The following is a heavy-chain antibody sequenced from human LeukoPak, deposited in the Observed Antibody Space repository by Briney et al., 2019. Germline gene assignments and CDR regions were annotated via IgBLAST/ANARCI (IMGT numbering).Heavy chain of an antibody. J-gene: IGHJ6*02. Sequence: GGSLRLSCAASGFTFSSYAMHWVRQAPGKGLEWVAVISYDGNNKYYADSVKGRFTISRDNSKNTLYLQMNSLRAEDTAVYYCARDLSPRKSYYDFWSGYYTGGRPGYYYGMDVWGQGTTVTVSS. CDR1: GFTFSSYA. CDR2: ISYDGNNK. V-gene: IGHV3-30-3*01. D-gene: IGHD3-3*01. CDR3: ARDLSPRKSYYDFWSGYYTGGRPGYYYGMDV.